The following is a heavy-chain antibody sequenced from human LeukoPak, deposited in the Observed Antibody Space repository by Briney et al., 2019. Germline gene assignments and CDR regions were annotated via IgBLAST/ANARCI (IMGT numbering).Heavy chain of an antibody. D-gene: IGHD6-19*01. J-gene: IGHJ4*02. CDR1: GFTFSSYA. Sequence: PGGSLRLSCAASGFTFSSYAMSWVRQAPGKGLEWVSAISGSGGSTYYADSVKGRFTISRDNSKNTLYLQMNSLRAEDTAVYYCAKPYVRGQWLAKFDYWGQGTLVTVPS. CDR3: AKPYVRGQWLAKFDY. CDR2: ISGSGGST. V-gene: IGHV3-23*01.